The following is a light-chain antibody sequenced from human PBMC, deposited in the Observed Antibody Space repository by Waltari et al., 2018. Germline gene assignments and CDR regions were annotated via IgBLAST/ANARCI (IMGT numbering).Light chain of an antibody. CDR2: LAS. Sequence: EIVMTQSPATLSVSPGERAALSCRASQTINSHLAWYQLKPGQAPRRHMYLASTRATGIPARFSGSGSETEFTLTISSLQSEDFAVYSCQQYNNWPITFGQGTRLEIK. CDR1: QTINSH. CDR3: QQYNNWPIT. V-gene: IGKV3-15*01. J-gene: IGKJ5*01.